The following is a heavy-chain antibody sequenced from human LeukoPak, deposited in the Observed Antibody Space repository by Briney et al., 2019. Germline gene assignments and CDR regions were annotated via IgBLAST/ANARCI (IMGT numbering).Heavy chain of an antibody. V-gene: IGHV1-2*06. D-gene: IGHD1-26*01. CDR1: GYTFTGYY. J-gene: IGHJ4*02. Sequence: GASVKVSCKASGYTFTGYYMHWVRQAPGQGLEWMGRINPNSGGTNYAQKFQGRATMTRDTSISTAYMELSRLRSDDTAVYYCARDSRWVGGARHWGQGTLVTVSS. CDR2: INPNSGGT. CDR3: ARDSRWVGGARH.